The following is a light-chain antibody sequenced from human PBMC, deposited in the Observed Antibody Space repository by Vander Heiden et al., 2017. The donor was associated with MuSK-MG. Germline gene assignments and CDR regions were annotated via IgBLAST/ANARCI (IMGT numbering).Light chain of an antibody. Sequence: EIVLTQSPGTLSLSPGERATLSCRASQSVSSSYLAWYQQKPGQAPRLLIYGASSRATGIPDRFSGSGYGTDFTLTISRLEPEDFAVYYCQQYDNSPRLTFGGGTKVELK. J-gene: IGKJ4*01. CDR2: GAS. V-gene: IGKV3-20*01. CDR1: QSVSSSY. CDR3: QQYDNSPRLT.